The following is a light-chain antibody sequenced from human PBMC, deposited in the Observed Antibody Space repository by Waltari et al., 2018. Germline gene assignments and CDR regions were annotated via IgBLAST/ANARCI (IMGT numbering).Light chain of an antibody. V-gene: IGKV3-15*01. CDR2: GAS. Sequence: EIVMTPSPATLSVSPGERATLSCRASQSVSSNLAWYQQKPGQAPSLLIHGASTRATGIPARVSGSGSGTEFTLTISSMQSEDFAVYYCQQYNNWPLTFGGGTKVEIK. CDR3: QQYNNWPLT. J-gene: IGKJ4*01. CDR1: QSVSSN.